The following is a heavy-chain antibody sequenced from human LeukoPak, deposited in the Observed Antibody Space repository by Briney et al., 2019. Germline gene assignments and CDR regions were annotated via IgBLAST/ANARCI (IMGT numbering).Heavy chain of an antibody. J-gene: IGHJ4*02. D-gene: IGHD3-22*01. V-gene: IGHV3-23*01. CDR3: AKDRIRDSSGYYYGSFDY. CDR1: GFTFNTYA. Sequence: RTGGSLRLSCAASGFTFNTYAMSWVRQAPGKGLEWVSAISGSGGSTYYADSVKGRFTISRDNSKNTLYLQMNSLRAEDTAVYYCAKDRIRDSSGYYYGSFDYWGQGTLVTVSS. CDR2: ISGSGGST.